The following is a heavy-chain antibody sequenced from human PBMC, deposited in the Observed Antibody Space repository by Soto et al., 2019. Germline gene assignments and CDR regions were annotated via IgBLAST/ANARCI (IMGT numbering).Heavy chain of an antibody. Sequence: SETLSLTCTVSGGSISSGGYYWSWIRQHPGKGLEWIGYIYYSGSTYYNPSLKSRVTISVDTSKNQFSLKLSSVTAADTAVYYCARGGNTGYVLWGQGNMVTVSS. CDR2: IYYSGST. J-gene: IGHJ4*02. D-gene: IGHD5-12*01. V-gene: IGHV4-31*03. CDR1: GGSISSGGYY. CDR3: ARGGNTGYVL.